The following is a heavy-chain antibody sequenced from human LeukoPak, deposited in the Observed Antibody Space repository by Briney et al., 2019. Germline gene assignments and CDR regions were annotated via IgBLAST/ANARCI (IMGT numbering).Heavy chain of an antibody. Sequence: ASVKASCKASGYNFASFDINWVRQAPGQGLEWRGWISTYNGNTNYAQKVQGRVTMTTDTSTSTAYMELRSLRSDDTATYFCAISYNYPTSEYAGNDAFDIWGQGTLVTVS. J-gene: IGHJ3*02. CDR3: AISYNYPTSEYAGNDAFDI. CDR2: ISTYNGNT. V-gene: IGHV1-18*01. CDR1: GYNFASFD. D-gene: IGHD3-22*01.